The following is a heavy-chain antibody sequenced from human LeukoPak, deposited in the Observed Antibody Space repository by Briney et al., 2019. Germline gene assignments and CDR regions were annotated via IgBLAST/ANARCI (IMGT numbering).Heavy chain of an antibody. Sequence: GGSLRLSCAASGFTFRSYAMCWVRQAPGKGLEWVSAISGSGGSTYYADSVKGRFTISRDNSKNTLYLQMNSLRAEATAVYYCANPGMVRGALGYFDYWGQGTLVTVSS. D-gene: IGHD3-10*01. CDR2: ISGSGGST. CDR3: ANPGMVRGALGYFDY. V-gene: IGHV3-23*01. J-gene: IGHJ4*02. CDR1: GFTFRSYA.